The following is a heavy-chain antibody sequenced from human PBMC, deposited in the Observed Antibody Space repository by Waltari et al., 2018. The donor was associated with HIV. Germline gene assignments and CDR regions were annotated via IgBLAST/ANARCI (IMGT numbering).Heavy chain of an antibody. CDR1: GFTFINAW. V-gene: IGHV3-15*01. D-gene: IGHD2-21*01. CDR3: VTDAVAVPLDTAY. Sequence: EVHLVESGGGLVKPGGSLRVSCTVSGFTFINAWMSWGRQAPGKGLEWLGRIKSKNDGGTIDYAAPVKDRFTILRDDSKHTLYLEMSSLKIEDTGIYYCVTDAVAVPLDTAYWGQGTLVTVSS. CDR2: IKSKNDGGTI. J-gene: IGHJ4*02.